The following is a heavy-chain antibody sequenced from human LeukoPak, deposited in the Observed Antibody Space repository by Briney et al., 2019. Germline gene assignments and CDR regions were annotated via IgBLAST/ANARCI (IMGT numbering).Heavy chain of an antibody. J-gene: IGHJ3*02. V-gene: IGHV1-46*01. CDR1: GYTFTTDY. D-gene: IGHD3-10*01. Sequence: ASVKVSCKAPGYTFTTDYIHWVRQAPGQGLEWMGIINPSGGSTTYAQKFQSRVIMTGDTSTSTVYMELRSLRSEDTAVYYCARGGGPRGAFDIWGQGTMVTVSS. CDR3: ARGGGPRGAFDI. CDR2: INPSGGST.